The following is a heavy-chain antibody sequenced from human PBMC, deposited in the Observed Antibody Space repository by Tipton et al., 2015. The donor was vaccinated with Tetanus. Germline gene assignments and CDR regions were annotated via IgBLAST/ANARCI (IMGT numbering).Heavy chain of an antibody. V-gene: IGHV5-51*01. CDR1: GYSFSTYW. CDR3: ARQTRWLHKGREYYFDY. Sequence: EVQLVQSGAEVKKPGESLKISCKGSGYSFSTYWIGWVRQMPGKGLEWMGIIYPGDSDTRYSPSFQGQVTISAAKSISTAYLQWSSLKASDTAMYYCARQTRWLHKGREYYFDYWGQGTLVTVSS. D-gene: IGHD5-24*01. CDR2: IYPGDSDT. J-gene: IGHJ4*02.